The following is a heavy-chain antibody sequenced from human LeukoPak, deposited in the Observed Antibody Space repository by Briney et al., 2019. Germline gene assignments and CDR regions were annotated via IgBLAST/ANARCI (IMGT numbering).Heavy chain of an antibody. CDR2: IYHSGST. CDR1: GGSISSGGYY. J-gene: IGHJ5*02. CDR3: ARVSSSWYDNWFNP. Sequence: SETLSLTCTVSGGSISSGGYYWSWIRQPPGKGLEWIGYIYHSGSTYYNPSLKSRVTISVDRSKNQFSLKLSSVTAADTAVYYCARVSSSWYDNWFNPWGQGTLVTVSS. V-gene: IGHV4-30-2*01. D-gene: IGHD6-13*01.